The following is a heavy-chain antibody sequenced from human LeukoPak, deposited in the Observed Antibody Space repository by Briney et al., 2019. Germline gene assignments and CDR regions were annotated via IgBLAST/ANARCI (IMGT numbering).Heavy chain of an antibody. CDR1: GYTFTSYA. Sequence: ASVKVSCKASGYTFTSYAMHWVRQAPGQRLEWMGWINAGNGNTKYSQKFQGRVTITRDTSASTAYMELSSLRSEDTAVYYYARDATITMVVVVPPPFDYWGQGTLVTVSS. CDR2: INAGNGNT. D-gene: IGHD3-22*01. V-gene: IGHV1-3*01. J-gene: IGHJ4*02. CDR3: ARDATITMVVVVPPPFDY.